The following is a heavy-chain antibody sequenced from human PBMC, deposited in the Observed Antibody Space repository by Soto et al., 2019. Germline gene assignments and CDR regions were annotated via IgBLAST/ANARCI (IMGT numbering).Heavy chain of an antibody. Sequence: SGATLVNPTQTLTLTCTFSGFSLSTSGMCVSWIRQPPGKALEWLARIDWDDDKFYSTSLKTRLTISKDTSKNQVVLTMTNLDPVDTGTYYCARIRRAYSGSATCYGFGYWGQGTLVTVSS. V-gene: IGHV2-70*17. CDR1: GFSLSTSGMC. CDR3: ARIRRAYSGSATCYGFGY. J-gene: IGHJ4*02. D-gene: IGHD2-2*01. CDR2: IDWDDDK.